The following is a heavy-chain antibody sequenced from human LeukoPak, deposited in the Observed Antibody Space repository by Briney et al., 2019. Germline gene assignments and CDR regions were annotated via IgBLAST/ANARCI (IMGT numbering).Heavy chain of an antibody. D-gene: IGHD2-15*01. CDR2: FDPEDGET. CDR3: ATEVVAATWLAFDY. CDR1: GYTLTELS. J-gene: IGHJ4*02. V-gene: IGHV1-24*01. Sequence: ASVKVSCKVSGYTLTELSMHWVRQAPGKGLEWMGGFDPEDGETIYAQKFQGRVTMTEDTSTDTAYMELSSLRSEDTAVYCCATEVVAATWLAFDYWGQGTLVTVSS.